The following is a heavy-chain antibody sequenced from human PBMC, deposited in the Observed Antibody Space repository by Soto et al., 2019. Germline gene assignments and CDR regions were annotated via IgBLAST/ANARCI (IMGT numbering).Heavy chain of an antibody. D-gene: IGHD5-12*01. V-gene: IGHV3-73*01. CDR1: GFTFSGSA. CDR2: IRSKANSYAT. CDR3: TRRAEGYSGYDYAFDI. J-gene: IGHJ3*02. Sequence: GESLKISCAASGFTFSGSAMHWVRQASGKGLEWVGRIRSKANSYATAYAASVKGRFTISRDDSKNTAYLQMNSLKTEDTAVYYCTRRAEGYSGYDYAFDIWGQGTMVTVSS.